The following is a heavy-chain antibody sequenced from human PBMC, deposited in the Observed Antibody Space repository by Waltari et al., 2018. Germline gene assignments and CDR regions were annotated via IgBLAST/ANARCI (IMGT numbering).Heavy chain of an antibody. CDR3: ARDRGTATPLDP. D-gene: IGHD3-10*01. J-gene: IGHJ5*02. CDR1: GFTFSSHW. Sequence: EVQVVESGGGLVQPGVSLSLSCVASGFTFSSHWMHWVRQVSGKGLEWVSRITIDETNTAYADAVKGRFTVSRDNAKNTVYLQMTSVRAEDTGIYYCARDRGTATPLDPWGQGTVVTVSS. CDR2: ITIDETNT. V-gene: IGHV3-74*03.